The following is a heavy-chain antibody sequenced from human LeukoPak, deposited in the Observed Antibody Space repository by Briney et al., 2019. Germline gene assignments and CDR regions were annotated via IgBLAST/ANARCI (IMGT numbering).Heavy chain of an antibody. CDR3: ARTYYDILTGYPRDAFDI. D-gene: IGHD3-9*01. CDR1: GYSISSGYY. J-gene: IGHJ3*02. CDR2: IYHSSST. Sequence: SETLSLTCAVSGYSISSGYYRGWIQQPPGERLGWIGIIYHSSSTYYNPSLKSRVTISVDTSKNQSSLKLSSVTAVDTAVYYGARTYYDILTGYPRDAFDIWGQGTMVTVSS. V-gene: IGHV4-38-2*01.